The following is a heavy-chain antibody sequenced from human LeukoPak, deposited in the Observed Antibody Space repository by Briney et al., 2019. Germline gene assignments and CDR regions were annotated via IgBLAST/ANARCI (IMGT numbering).Heavy chain of an antibody. D-gene: IGHD1-26*01. CDR2: ISSSSSYI. CDR1: GFTFSSYS. CDR3: ARDVVRRSYDY. J-gene: IGHJ4*02. Sequence: GGSLRLSCAASGFTFSSYSMDWVRQAPGKGLEWVSSISSSSSYIYYADSVKGRFTISRDNAKNSLYLQMNSLRAEDTAVYYCARDVVRRSYDYWGQGTLVTVSS. V-gene: IGHV3-21*01.